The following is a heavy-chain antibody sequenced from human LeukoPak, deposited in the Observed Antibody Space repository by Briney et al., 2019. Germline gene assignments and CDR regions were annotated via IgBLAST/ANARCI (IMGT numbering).Heavy chain of an antibody. J-gene: IGHJ6*02. CDR2: IYYSGST. Sequence: SETLSLTCTVSGGSISSYYWSWIRQPPGKGLEWIGYIYYSGSTTYNPSLKSRVTISVDTSKNQFSLKLSSVTAADTAVYYCARSPRRQPKYYYYGMDVWGQGTTVTVSS. D-gene: IGHD6-13*01. V-gene: IGHV4-59*08. CDR3: ARSPRRQPKYYYYGMDV. CDR1: GGSISSYY.